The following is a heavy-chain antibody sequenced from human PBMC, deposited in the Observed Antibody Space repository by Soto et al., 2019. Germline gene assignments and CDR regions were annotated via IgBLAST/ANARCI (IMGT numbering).Heavy chain of an antibody. CDR3: ARDSSSSYYYYYGMDV. V-gene: IGHV3-33*01. CDR2: IWYDGSNK. CDR1: GFTFSSYG. D-gene: IGHD6-6*01. J-gene: IGHJ6*02. Sequence: PGGSLRLSCAASGFTFSSYGMHWVRQAPGKGLEWVAVIWYDGSNKYYADSVKGRFTISRDNSKNTLYLQMNSLRAEETAVYYFARDSSSSYYYYYGMDVWGQGTTVTVSS.